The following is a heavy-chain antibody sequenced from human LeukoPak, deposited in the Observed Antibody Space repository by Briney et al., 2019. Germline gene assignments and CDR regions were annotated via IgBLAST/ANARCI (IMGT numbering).Heavy chain of an antibody. J-gene: IGHJ4*02. CDR3: ARGPMVRAYYFDY. D-gene: IGHD3-10*01. V-gene: IGHV4-59*11. CDR2: IYDSGST. CDR1: GGSISSHY. Sequence: SETLSLTCTVSGGSISSHYWSWIRQPPGKGLEWIGYIYDSGSTNYNPSLKSRVTISVDTSKNQFSPKLSSVTAADTAVYYCARGPMVRAYYFDYWGQGTLVTVSS.